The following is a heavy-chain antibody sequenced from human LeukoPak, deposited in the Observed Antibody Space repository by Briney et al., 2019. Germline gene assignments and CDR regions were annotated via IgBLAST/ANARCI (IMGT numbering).Heavy chain of an antibody. Sequence: GGSLRLSCAASGFTFSSYGMHWVRQAPGKGLEWVAFIRYDGSNKYYADSVKGRFTISRDDSKNTLYLQMNSLRAEDTAVYYCAKIYGGNFIDAFDIWGQGTMVTVSS. CDR3: AKIYGGNFIDAFDI. CDR2: IRYDGSNK. CDR1: GFTFSSYG. D-gene: IGHD4-23*01. J-gene: IGHJ3*02. V-gene: IGHV3-30*02.